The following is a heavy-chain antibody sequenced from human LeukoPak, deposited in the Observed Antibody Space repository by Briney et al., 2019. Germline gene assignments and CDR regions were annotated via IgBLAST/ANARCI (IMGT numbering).Heavy chain of an antibody. CDR1: GFTFSSYA. V-gene: IGHV3-23*01. D-gene: IGHD4-11*01. CDR3: AEDGLAGRVAYTNCNY. CDR2: ISGSGGST. J-gene: IGHJ4*02. Sequence: PGGSLRLSCAASGFTFSSYAMSWVRQAPGKGLEWVSAISGSGGSTYYADSVKGRFTISRDNSKNTLYLQMNSLRAEDTAVYYCAEDGLAGRVAYTNCNYWGQGTLVTVSS.